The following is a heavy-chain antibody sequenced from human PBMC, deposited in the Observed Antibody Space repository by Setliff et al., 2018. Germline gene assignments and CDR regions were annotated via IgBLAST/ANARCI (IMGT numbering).Heavy chain of an antibody. V-gene: IGHV4-59*11. J-gene: IGHJ4*02. CDR1: GGSISSHY. CDR2: IYYSGST. D-gene: IGHD3-3*01. Sequence: PSETLSLTCAVYGGSISSHYWSWIRQPPGKGLEWIGYIYYSGSTNYNPSLKSRVTISVDTSKNQFSLKLSSVTAADTAVYYCARASFWSGYHTARYYFDYWGQGTLVTVS. CDR3: ARASFWSGYHTARYYFDY.